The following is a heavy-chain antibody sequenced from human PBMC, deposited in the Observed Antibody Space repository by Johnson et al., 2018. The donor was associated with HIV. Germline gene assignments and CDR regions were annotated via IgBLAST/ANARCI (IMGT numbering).Heavy chain of an antibody. D-gene: IGHD1-26*01. CDR3: AKDSDKWAISGDDAFDS. Sequence: QVQVVESGGGVVQPGRSLRLSCAASGFTFSSYGMHWVRQAPGKGLEWVAVISYDGSNKYYADSVKGRFTISRDNSKNMLYLQMNSLRAEDTAVYYCAKDSDKWAISGDDAFDSWGQGTMVTVSS. CDR1: GFTFSSYG. CDR2: ISYDGSNK. J-gene: IGHJ3*02. V-gene: IGHV3-30*18.